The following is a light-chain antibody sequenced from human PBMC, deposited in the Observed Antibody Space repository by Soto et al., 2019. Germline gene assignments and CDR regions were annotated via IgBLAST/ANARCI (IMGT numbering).Light chain of an antibody. CDR1: QSVNSK. Sequence: EIVMTQSPATLSVSPGERATFSCRASQSVNSKLAWYQQKPGQAPRLLIYGASTRATGIPARFSGSGSGTEFTLTISSLQSEDFAVYYCQQYDNWPPITFGQGTRLEIK. CDR2: GAS. CDR3: QQYDNWPPIT. J-gene: IGKJ5*01. V-gene: IGKV3-15*01.